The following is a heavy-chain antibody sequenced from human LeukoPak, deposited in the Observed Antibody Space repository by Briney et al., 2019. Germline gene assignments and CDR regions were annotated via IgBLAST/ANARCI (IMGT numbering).Heavy chain of an antibody. CDR2: ISDTGATT. CDR1: GFTFSSYA. CDR3: AKGPSIGRYCTNGVCSPFDY. D-gene: IGHD2-8*01. Sequence: GGSLRLSCAGSGFTFSSYAMSWVRQAPGKGLEWVSAISDTGATTYDADSVKGRFTISRDNSRSTLYLQMNSLRAEDTALYYCAKGPSIGRYCTNGVCSPFDYWGQGTLVTVSS. V-gene: IGHV3-23*01. J-gene: IGHJ4*02.